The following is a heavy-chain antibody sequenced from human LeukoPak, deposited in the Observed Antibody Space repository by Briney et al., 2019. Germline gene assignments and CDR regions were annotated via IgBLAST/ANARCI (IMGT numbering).Heavy chain of an antibody. CDR3: AREHLTLNNWNYAVSYYGMDV. CDR1: GITFSSYS. Sequence: PGGSLRLSCAASGITFSSYSMNWVRQAPGKGLEWVASISSSSSYIYYADSVKGRFTISRDNAKNSLYLQMNSLRAEDTAVYYCAREHLTLNNWNYAVSYYGMDVWGQGATVTVSS. V-gene: IGHV3-21*01. J-gene: IGHJ6*02. CDR2: ISSSSSYI. D-gene: IGHD1-7*01.